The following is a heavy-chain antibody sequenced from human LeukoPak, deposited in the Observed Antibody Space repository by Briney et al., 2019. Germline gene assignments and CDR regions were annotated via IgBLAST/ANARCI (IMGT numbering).Heavy chain of an antibody. CDR2: ISAYNGNT. V-gene: IGHV1-18*01. CDR1: GYTFTSYG. Sequence: GASVKVSCKASGYTFTSYGISWVRQAPGQGLEWMGWISAYNGNTNYAQKLQGRVTMATDTSTSTAYMELRSLRSDDTAVYYCARDSWVPPPEQPYYDFWSGYYDYYYYGMDVWGQRTTVTVSS. D-gene: IGHD3-3*01. J-gene: IGHJ6*02. CDR3: ARDSWVPPPEQPYYDFWSGYYDYYYYGMDV.